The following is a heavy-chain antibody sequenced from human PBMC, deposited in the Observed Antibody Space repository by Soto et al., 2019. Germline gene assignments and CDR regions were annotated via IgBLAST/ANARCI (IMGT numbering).Heavy chain of an antibody. D-gene: IGHD3-16*01. Sequence: PGESLKISCKASGYIIKNYWIGWVRQMPGQGLEWMGIIFPDDSDTRYSPSFQGHVTITVDKSISTAYVQWSSLKASDSAIYYCFRGGVTSRTVDYWGQGTLVTVSS. J-gene: IGHJ4*02. CDR1: GYIIKNYW. V-gene: IGHV5-51*01. CDR2: IFPDDSDT. CDR3: FRGGVTSRTVDY.